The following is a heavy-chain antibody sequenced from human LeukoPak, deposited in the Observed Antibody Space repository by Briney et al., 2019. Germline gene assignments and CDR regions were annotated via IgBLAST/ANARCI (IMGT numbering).Heavy chain of an antibody. D-gene: IGHD5-18*01. J-gene: IGHJ5*02. Sequence: ASVKVSCKASGYIFTSYAMNWVRQAPGQGLEWMGWINTNTGNPTYAQGFTGRFVFSLDTSVNTAYLQISSLKVDDTAVYYCAREGGSSGYSYGYNWFAPWSQGTLVTVSS. CDR3: AREGGSSGYSYGYNWFAP. V-gene: IGHV7-4-1*02. CDR1: GYIFTSYA. CDR2: INTNTGNP.